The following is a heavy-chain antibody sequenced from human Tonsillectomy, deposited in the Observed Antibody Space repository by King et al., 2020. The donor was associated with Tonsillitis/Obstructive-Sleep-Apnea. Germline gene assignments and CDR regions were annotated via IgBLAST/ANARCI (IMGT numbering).Heavy chain of an antibody. V-gene: IGHV3-7*03. D-gene: IGHD3-10*01. CDR2: IKQDGSEK. Sequence: EVQLVESGGGLVQPGGSLRLSCAASGFTFSSYWMSWVRQAPGKGLEWVANIKQDGSEKYYVDSVKGRFTISRDNAKNSLYLQMNSLRAEDTAVYYCARGVDFRGDAFYIWGQGTMVTVSS. CDR3: ARGVDFRGDAFYI. J-gene: IGHJ3*02. CDR1: GFTFSSYW.